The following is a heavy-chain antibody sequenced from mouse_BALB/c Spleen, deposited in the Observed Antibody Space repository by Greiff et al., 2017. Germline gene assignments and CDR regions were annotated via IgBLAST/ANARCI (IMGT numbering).Heavy chain of an antibody. CDR3: TRRATMITRGYAMDY. CDR1: GYTFTDYE. V-gene: IGHV1-15*01. J-gene: IGHJ2*01. Sequence: QVQLKESGAELVRPGASVTLSCKASGYTFTDYEMHWVKQTPVHGLEWIGAIDPETGGTAYNQKFKGKATLTADKSSSTAYMELRSLTSEDSAVYYCTRRATMITRGYAMDYWGQGTTLTVSS. CDR2: IDPETGGT. D-gene: IGHD2-4*01.